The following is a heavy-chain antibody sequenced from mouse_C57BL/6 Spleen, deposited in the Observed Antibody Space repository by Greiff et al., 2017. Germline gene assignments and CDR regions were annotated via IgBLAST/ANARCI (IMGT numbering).Heavy chain of an antibody. CDR3: ARGAGTGWCAY. D-gene: IGHD4-1*01. CDR2: IYPGDGDT. V-gene: IGHV1-82*01. CDR1: GYAFSSSW. J-gene: IGHJ3*01. Sequence: QVQLQQSGPELVKPGASVKISCKASGYAFSSSWMNWVKQRPGKGLEWIGRIYPGDGDTNYNGKFKGKATLTADKSSSTAYMQLSSLTSEDSAVYFCARGAGTGWCAYWGQGTLVTVSA.